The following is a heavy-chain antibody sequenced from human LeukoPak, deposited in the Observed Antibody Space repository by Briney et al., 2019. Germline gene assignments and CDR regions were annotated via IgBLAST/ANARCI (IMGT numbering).Heavy chain of an antibody. CDR3: ARGKVTMVRGVIITSFDY. J-gene: IGHJ4*02. V-gene: IGHV1-8*01. Sequence: ASVKVSCKASGYTFTSYDINWVRQATGQGLEWMGWMNPNSGNTGYAQKFQGRVTMTRNTSISTAYMELGSLRSEDTAVYYCARGKVTMVRGVIITSFDYWGQGTLVTVSS. D-gene: IGHD3-10*01. CDR2: MNPNSGNT. CDR1: GYTFTSYD.